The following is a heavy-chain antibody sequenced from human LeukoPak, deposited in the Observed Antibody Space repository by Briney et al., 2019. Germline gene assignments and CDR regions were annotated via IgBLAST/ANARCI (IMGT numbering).Heavy chain of an antibody. CDR3: ASSHYYDSSGYYPIYYMDV. D-gene: IGHD3-22*01. Sequence: SETLSLTCAVYGGSFSGYYWSWIRQPPGKGLEWIGEINHSGSTNYNPSLKSRVTISVDTSKNQFSLKLSSVTAADTAVYYCASSHYYDSSGYYPIYYMDVWGKGTTGTLSS. J-gene: IGHJ6*03. CDR2: INHSGST. V-gene: IGHV4-34*01. CDR1: GGSFSGYY.